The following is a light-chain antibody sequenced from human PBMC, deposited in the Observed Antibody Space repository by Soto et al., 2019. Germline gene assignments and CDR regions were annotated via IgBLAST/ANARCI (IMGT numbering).Light chain of an antibody. V-gene: IGKV3-11*01. J-gene: IGKJ4*01. CDR3: QQRSNWPPLT. Sequence: VMTQSPATLSVSPGERATLSCRASQSVSTNLAWYQQRPGQAPRLLIYDASNRVTSIPARFSGSGSGTDFTLTISSLEPEDFAVYYCQQRSNWPPLTFGGGTKVDIK. CDR1: QSVSTN. CDR2: DAS.